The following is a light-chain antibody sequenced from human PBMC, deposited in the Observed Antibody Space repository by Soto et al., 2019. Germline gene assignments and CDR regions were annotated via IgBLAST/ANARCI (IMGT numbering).Light chain of an antibody. CDR1: QSVSSY. CDR2: GAS. V-gene: IGKV3-11*01. J-gene: IGKJ1*01. Sequence: EIVLTQSPATPSSFPCDRVTISCRASQSVSSYLAWYQQKPGQAPRLLIYGASTRATGIPARFIGSGSGTDFTLTISRLEPEDFAVYYCQHYSNSVWTFGQGTKVDIK. CDR3: QHYSNSVWT.